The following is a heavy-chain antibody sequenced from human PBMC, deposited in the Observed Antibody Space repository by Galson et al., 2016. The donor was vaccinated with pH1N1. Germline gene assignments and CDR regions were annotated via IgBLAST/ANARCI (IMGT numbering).Heavy chain of an antibody. D-gene: IGHD1-26*01. CDR2: INQDGSRK. J-gene: IGHJ4*02. CDR3: ATEDYYTSLY. CDR1: GFIFSDYW. V-gene: IGHV3-7*01. Sequence: SLRLSCAASGFIFSDYWMSWVRQAPGKGLEWVAKINQDGSRKKYVDSMKGRCTISRDKAENSLSLQMNSLRVEDTALYYCATEDYYTSLYWGQGILVTVSS.